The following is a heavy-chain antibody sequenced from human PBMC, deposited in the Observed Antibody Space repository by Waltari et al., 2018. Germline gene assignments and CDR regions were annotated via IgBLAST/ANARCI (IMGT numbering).Heavy chain of an antibody. Sequence: QVQLVQSGAEVKKTGASVKVSCKASGYTFTSYAMHWVRQAPGQRREWMGWINAGNGNTKYSQEFQGRVTITRDTSASTAYMELSSLRSEDMAVYYCAREGAPYYDFWSGPFDYWGQGTLVTVSS. CDR3: AREGAPYYDFWSGPFDY. V-gene: IGHV1-3*03. J-gene: IGHJ4*02. D-gene: IGHD3-3*01. CDR2: INAGNGNT. CDR1: GYTFTSYA.